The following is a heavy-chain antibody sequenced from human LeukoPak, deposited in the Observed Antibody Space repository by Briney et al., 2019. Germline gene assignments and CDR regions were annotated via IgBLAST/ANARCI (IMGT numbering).Heavy chain of an antibody. J-gene: IGHJ6*03. D-gene: IGHD6-13*01. Sequence: SETLSLTCTVSGYSISSGYYWGWIRQPPGKGLEWIGSMYHTGSTYYNPSLKSRVTISVDTSKNQFSLKLSSVTAADTAVYYCARGPIAAAEPYYYYMDVWGKGTTVTVSS. V-gene: IGHV4-38-2*02. CDR1: GYSISSGYY. CDR2: MYHTGST. CDR3: ARGPIAAAEPYYYYMDV.